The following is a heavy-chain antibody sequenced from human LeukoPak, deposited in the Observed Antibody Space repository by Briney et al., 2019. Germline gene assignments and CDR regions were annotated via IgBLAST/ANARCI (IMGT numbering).Heavy chain of an antibody. CDR2: IDSDGSST. CDR1: GFTFSNYY. D-gene: IGHD1-14*01. V-gene: IGHV3-74*01. J-gene: IGHJ4*02. CDR3: ATDTGRRSSFDD. Sequence: GGSLTLSCAASGFTFSNYYIHWVRQVPGKGLVWVSHIDSDGSSTRYADSVKGRFTISRDNAKNTLYPQMNSLRAEDTAVYYCATDTGRRSSFDDWGQGTLATPSS.